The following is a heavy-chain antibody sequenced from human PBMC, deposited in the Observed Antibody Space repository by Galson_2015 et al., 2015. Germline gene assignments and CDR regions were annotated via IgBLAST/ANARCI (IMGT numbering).Heavy chain of an antibody. J-gene: IGHJ4*02. V-gene: IGHV3-30-3*01. CDR1: GFTFNTYA. CDR2: ISHDGGNE. CDR3: ARGYSSGWYGVDY. Sequence: FLRLSCAASGFTFNTYALHWVRQAPGKGLEWLTVISHDGGNEYYADSVKGRFTISRDDAKNTLYLQMNSPRVEDTAVYYCARGYSSGWYGVDYWGQGTLVTVSS. D-gene: IGHD6-19*01.